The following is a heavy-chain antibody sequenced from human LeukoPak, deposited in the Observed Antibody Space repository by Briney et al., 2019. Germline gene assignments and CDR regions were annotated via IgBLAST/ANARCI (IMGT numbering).Heavy chain of an antibody. J-gene: IGHJ4*02. CDR2: IYHSGST. Sequence: SETLSLTCTVSGGSISSSSYYWGWIRQPPGKGLEWIGSIYHSGSTYYNPSLKSRVTISVDTSKNQFSLKLSSVTAADTAVYYCARHLKPNYDFWSGYYNSYFDYWGQGTLVTVSS. V-gene: IGHV4-39*01. CDR3: ARHLKPNYDFWSGYYNSYFDY. D-gene: IGHD3-3*01. CDR1: GGSISSSSYY.